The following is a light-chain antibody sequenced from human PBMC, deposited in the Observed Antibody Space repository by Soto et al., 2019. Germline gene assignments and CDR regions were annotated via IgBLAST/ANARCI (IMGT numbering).Light chain of an antibody. CDR3: CSYAGSSTLYV. V-gene: IGLV2-23*02. CDR1: SSDVGSYNL. CDR2: EVS. Sequence: QSALTQPASVSGSPGQSITISCTGTSSDVGSYNLVSWYQQHPGKAPKLMIYEVSKRPSGVSNGFSGSKSGNTASLTISGFQAEDEADYYCCSYAGSSTLYVFGSGTKLTVL. J-gene: IGLJ1*01.